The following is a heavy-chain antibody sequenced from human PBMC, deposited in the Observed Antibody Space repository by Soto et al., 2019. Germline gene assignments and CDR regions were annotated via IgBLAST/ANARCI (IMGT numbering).Heavy chain of an antibody. V-gene: IGHV3-23*01. CDR1: GFTFNNYA. Sequence: EVQLLESGGGLVQPGGSLRLSCAASGFTFNNYAMTWVRQAPGKGLEWVSAISGGGDTTSYADSVKGRFTVSRDGSKNPLYLQMSSLRAEDTALYYCAKGRGGSGSLTPRVDFWGQGTLVTVS. CDR3: AKGRGGSGSLTPRVDF. CDR2: ISGGGDTT. J-gene: IGHJ4*02. D-gene: IGHD3-10*01.